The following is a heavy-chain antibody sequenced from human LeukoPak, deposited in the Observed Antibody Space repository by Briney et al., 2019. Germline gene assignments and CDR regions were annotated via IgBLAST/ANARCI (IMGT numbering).Heavy chain of an antibody. CDR2: IRSKTNNYAT. J-gene: IGHJ3*02. D-gene: IGHD1-26*01. CDR1: GFTFSGSA. CDR3: TRPGSYSTDDAFDI. V-gene: IGHV3-73*01. Sequence: GGSLRLSCAVSGFTFSGSAMHWVRQASGKGLEWVGRIRSKTNNYATAYAASVTGRFTIFRDDSKNTAYLQMDSLKIEDTAVYYCTRPGSYSTDDAFDIWGQGTMVTVSS.